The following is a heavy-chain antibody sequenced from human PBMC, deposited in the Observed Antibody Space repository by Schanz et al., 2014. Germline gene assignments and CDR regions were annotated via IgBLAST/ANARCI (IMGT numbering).Heavy chain of an antibody. CDR3: AGTNISKTNYEYYGMDV. CDR1: GGSISSYY. Sequence: HVQLQESGPGLVKPSETLSLTCTVSGGSISSYYWSWVRRSPGKGLEWIGYMYYSGSTHRATTNYNPSIKSRVIMSLDTSKNQFSPKLSAVPAADTAVYHCAGTNISKTNYEYYGMDVWGQGTTVTVSS. CDR2: MYYSGSTHRATT. D-gene: IGHD3-3*01. J-gene: IGHJ6*02. V-gene: IGHV4-59*01.